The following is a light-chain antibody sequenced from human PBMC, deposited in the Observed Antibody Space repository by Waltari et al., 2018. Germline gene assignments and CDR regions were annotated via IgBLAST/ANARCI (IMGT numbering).Light chain of an antibody. CDR3: QQYYDTPWT. J-gene: IGKJ1*01. Sequence: DIVMAQSPDSLAVSLGERATINRGSSQSVLSTSTGKSYLAWYQQKPGQPPKLLIYWASTRESGVPDRFSGSGSGTDFTLTISSLQAEDVAVYYCQQYYDTPWTFGQGTKVEIK. CDR2: WAS. V-gene: IGKV4-1*01. CDR1: QSVLSTSTGKSY.